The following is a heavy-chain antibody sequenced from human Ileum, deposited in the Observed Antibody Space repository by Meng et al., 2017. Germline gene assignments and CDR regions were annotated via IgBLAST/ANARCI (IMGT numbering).Heavy chain of an antibody. V-gene: IGHV4-34*01. CDR2: INHSGST. D-gene: IGHD6-19*01. CDR1: GGSFSGYY. J-gene: IGHJ4*02. Sequence: VQLQQVGSGILKPSESLSLTGAVYGGSFSGYYWSWIRQPPGKGLEWIGEINHSGSTNYNPSLKSRVTISVDTSKNQFSLKLSSVTAADTAVYYCARTSGWFYYWGQGTLVTVSS. CDR3: ARTSGWFYY.